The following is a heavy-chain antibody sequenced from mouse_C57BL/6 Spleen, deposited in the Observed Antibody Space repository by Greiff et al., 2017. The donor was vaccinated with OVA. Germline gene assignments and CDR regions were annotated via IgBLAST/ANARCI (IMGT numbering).Heavy chain of an antibody. Sequence: VQLQQSGPELVKPGASVKISCKASGYTFTDYYMNWVKQSHGKSLEWIGDINPNNGGTSYNQKFKGKATLTVDKSSSTAYMELRSLTSEDSAVYYCARPFYYGYDGYYAMDYWGQGTSVTVSS. V-gene: IGHV1-26*01. CDR2: INPNNGGT. J-gene: IGHJ4*01. CDR3: ARPFYYGYDGYYAMDY. D-gene: IGHD2-2*01. CDR1: GYTFTDYY.